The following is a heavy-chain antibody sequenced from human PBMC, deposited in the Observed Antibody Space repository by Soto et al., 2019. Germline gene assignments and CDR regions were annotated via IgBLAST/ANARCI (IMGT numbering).Heavy chain of an antibody. Sequence: QVQLVQSGAEVTKPGASVKVSCKASGYTFTSNNIHWMRRAPGQGLEWMGRINPSSGGTIYAHKFQGRVSMSRDTSTSTVYMELSSRRSDDTALYYCARDIAADGRGRWFDPWGQGSLVTVSS. CDR3: ARDIAADGRGRWFDP. CDR1: GYTFTSNN. CDR2: INPSSGGT. D-gene: IGHD6-13*01. J-gene: IGHJ5*02. V-gene: IGHV1-46*01.